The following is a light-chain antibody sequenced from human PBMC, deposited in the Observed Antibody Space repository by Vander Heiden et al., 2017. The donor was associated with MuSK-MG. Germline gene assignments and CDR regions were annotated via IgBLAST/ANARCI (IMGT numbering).Light chain of an antibody. J-gene: IGKJ2*01. V-gene: IGKV3-11*01. CDR3: QQRSKWPPYT. CDR1: QSVSSY. Sequence: EIVLTQSPATLSLSPGERATLSCRASQSVSSYLAWYQQKPGQAPRLLIYDASNRATGIPARFSGSGYGTDFTLTISSREPEDFAVYYCQQRSKWPPYTFGQGTKMEIK. CDR2: DAS.